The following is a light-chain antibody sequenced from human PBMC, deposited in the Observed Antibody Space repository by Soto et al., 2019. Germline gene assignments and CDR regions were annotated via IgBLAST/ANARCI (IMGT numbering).Light chain of an antibody. Sequence: ATLTVRQGVIAVLTVRASQSLRSSLAWYQQKPGQAPRLLIYDASTRATGIPARFSGSGSGTDFTLTISDLQSDDFAVSSFQQYDKRRQRFGQGTLVDIK. V-gene: IGKV3-15*01. CDR1: QSLRSS. J-gene: IGKJ1*01. CDR3: QQYDKRRQR. CDR2: DAS.